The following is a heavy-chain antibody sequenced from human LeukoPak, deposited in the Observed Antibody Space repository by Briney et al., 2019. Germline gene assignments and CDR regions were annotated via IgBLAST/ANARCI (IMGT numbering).Heavy chain of an antibody. D-gene: IGHD3-10*01. Sequence: GGSLRLSCAASGFTFSSYSMNWVRQAPGKGLEWVSSISSSSSYIYYADSVKGRFTTSRDNAKNSLYLQMNSLRAEDTAVYYCARDQGAARRGLDCWGQGTLVTVSS. CDR1: GFTFSSYS. V-gene: IGHV3-21*01. J-gene: IGHJ4*02. CDR2: ISSSSSYI. CDR3: ARDQGAARRGLDC.